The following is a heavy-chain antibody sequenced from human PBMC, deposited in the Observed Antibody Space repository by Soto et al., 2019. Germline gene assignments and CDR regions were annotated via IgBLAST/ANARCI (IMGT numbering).Heavy chain of an antibody. CDR2: IYPGGSDT. D-gene: IGHD2-8*01. CDR3: GRHPYGDYDIMDV. V-gene: IGHV5-51*01. Sequence: GESLKISCKTSGYSFSNYWVGWVRQMPGKGLEWIGIIYPGGSDTRYSPSFQGQVTISAVKSISTAYLQWSSLKASDTAMYYCGRHPYGDYDIMDVWGQGTPVTVSS. J-gene: IGHJ6*02. CDR1: GYSFSNYW.